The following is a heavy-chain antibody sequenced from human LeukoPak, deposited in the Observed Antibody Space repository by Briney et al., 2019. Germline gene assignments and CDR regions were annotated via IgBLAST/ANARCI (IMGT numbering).Heavy chain of an antibody. CDR1: GYTFTSYG. V-gene: IGHV1-18*01. J-gene: IGHJ4*02. D-gene: IGHD6-19*01. Sequence: ASVKVSCKASGYTFTSYGISWVRQAPGQGLEWMGWISAYNGNTNYAQKLQGRVTMTTDTSTSTAYMELRSLRSDDTAVYYCAREFNGRIAVAGRYADYWGQGTLVTVSS. CDR2: ISAYNGNT. CDR3: AREFNGRIAVAGRYADY.